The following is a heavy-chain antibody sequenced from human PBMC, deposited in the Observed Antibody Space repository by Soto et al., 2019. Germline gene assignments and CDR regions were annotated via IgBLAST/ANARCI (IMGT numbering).Heavy chain of an antibody. J-gene: IGHJ3*02. CDR3: AREKWDDDAFDI. V-gene: IGHV4-34*01. CDR2: INHSGST. CDR1: GGSFSGYY. Sequence: QVQLQQWGAGLLKPSETLSLTCAVYGGSFSGYYWSWIRQPPGKGLEWIGEINHSGSTNYNPSLQSRVTISVDTSKNQFSLKLSSVTAADTAVYYCAREKWDDDAFDIWGQGTMVTVSS. D-gene: IGHD1-26*01.